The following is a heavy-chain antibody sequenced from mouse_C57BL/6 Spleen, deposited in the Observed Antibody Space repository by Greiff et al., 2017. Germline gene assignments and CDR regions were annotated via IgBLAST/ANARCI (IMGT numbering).Heavy chain of an antibody. V-gene: IGHV1-81*01. J-gene: IGHJ2*01. CDR2: LYPRSGNT. CDR3: ARSYDGYSQDVYFDY. D-gene: IGHD2-3*01. CDR1: GYTFTSYG. Sequence: QVKLQQSGAELARPGASVKLSCKASGYTFTSYGISWVKQSTGQGLDWIGELYPRSGNTYYNEKFKGKATLTAAKSSSTAYMELRSLTSEDSAVYFCARSYDGYSQDVYFDYWGQGTTLTVSS.